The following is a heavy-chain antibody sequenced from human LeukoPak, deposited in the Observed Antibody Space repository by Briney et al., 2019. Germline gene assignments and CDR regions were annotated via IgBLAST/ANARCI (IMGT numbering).Heavy chain of an antibody. CDR3: ARIFRYQLVDYYALDV. CDR2: IYSGGST. CDR1: GFTVSSNY. V-gene: IGHV3-66*01. D-gene: IGHD2-2*01. J-gene: IGHJ6*02. Sequence: GGSLRLSCAASGFTVSSNYMSWVRQAPGKGLEWVSVIYSGGSTYYADSVKGRFTISRDNAKNSVSLQMNSLRAEDTAVYYCARIFRYQLVDYYALDVWGQGTTVTVFS.